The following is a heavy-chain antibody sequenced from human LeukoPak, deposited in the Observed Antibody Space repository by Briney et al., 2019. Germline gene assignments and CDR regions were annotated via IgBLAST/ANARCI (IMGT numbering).Heavy chain of an antibody. V-gene: IGHV3-7*01. CDR3: GRGHYGLDV. CDR1: GFSISGHW. CDR2: INADGSET. Sequence: GGSLRLSCTASGFSISGHWQTWVRQTPGKGLEWVAHINADGSETSYAGSVKGRFTISKDSVENSVTLQMNSLRVEDTGVYYCGRGHYGLDVWGQGATVTVSS. J-gene: IGHJ6*02.